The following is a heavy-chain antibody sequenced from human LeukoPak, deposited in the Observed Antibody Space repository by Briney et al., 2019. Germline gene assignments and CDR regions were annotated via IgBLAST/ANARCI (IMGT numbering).Heavy chain of an antibody. CDR3: AKEHCSSTSCFFGY. V-gene: IGHV3-9*01. CDR2: ISWNSGSI. J-gene: IGHJ4*02. Sequence: AGGSLRLSCAASGFTFDDYAMHWVRQAPGKGLEWVSGISWNSGSIGYADSVKGRFTISRDNAKNSLYLQMNSLRAEGTALYYCAKEHCSSTSCFFGYWGQGTLVTVSS. D-gene: IGHD2-2*01. CDR1: GFTFDDYA.